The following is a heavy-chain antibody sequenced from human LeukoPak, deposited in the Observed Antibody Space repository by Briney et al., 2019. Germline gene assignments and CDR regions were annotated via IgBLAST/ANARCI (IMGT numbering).Heavy chain of an antibody. J-gene: IGHJ4*02. Sequence: ASVKVSCKASGYTFTSSDFNWVRQAPGQGLEWMGWISAYNGNTNYAQKLQGRVTMTTDTSTSTAYMELRSLRSDDTAVYYCARAIGYSYGYENDYWGQGTLVTVSS. CDR2: ISAYNGNT. D-gene: IGHD5-18*01. CDR1: GYTFTSSD. V-gene: IGHV1-18*01. CDR3: ARAIGYSYGYENDY.